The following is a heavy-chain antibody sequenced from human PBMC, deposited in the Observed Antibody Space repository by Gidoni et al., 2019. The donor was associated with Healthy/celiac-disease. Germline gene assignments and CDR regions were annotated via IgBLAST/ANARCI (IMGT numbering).Heavy chain of an antibody. J-gene: IGHJ4*02. CDR2: IYYSGST. CDR1: GGSVSSYY. V-gene: IGHV4-59*02. CDR3: ARCWLAAAGGTVYYFDY. Sequence: QVQLQESGSGLVKPSETLSLTCTVSGGSVSSYYWSWIRQPPGKGLEWIGYIYYSGSTNYNPSLKSRVTISVDTSKNQFSLKLSSVTAADTAVYYCARCWLAAAGGTVYYFDYWGQGTLVTVSS. D-gene: IGHD6-13*01.